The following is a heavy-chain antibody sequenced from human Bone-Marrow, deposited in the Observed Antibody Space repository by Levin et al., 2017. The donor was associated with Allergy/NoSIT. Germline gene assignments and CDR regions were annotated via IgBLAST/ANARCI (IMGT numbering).Heavy chain of an antibody. CDR1: GSSISSGYY. CDR2: FHYTGST. J-gene: IGHJ4*02. Sequence: GSLRLSCAVSGSSISSGYYWGWIRQPPGKGLEWIGSFHYTGSTYYNPSLRSRVTMSIDTSKNQFSLKLNSVTAADTAVYYCARDDYSTSWYYYWGQGTLVTVSS. CDR3: ARDDYSTSWYYY. V-gene: IGHV4-38-2*02. D-gene: IGHD6-13*01.